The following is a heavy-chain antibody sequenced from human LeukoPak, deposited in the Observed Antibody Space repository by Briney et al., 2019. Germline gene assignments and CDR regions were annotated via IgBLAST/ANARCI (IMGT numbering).Heavy chain of an antibody. V-gene: IGHV3-53*01. CDR1: GFTVSSNY. CDR3: AKGHYYYDSSQFDY. J-gene: IGHJ4*02. CDR2: IYSGGST. D-gene: IGHD3-22*01. Sequence: GGSLRLSCAASGFTVSSNYMSWVRQAPGKGLEWVSVIYSGGSTYYADSVKGRFTISRDNSKNTLYLQMNSLRAEGTAVYYCAKGHYYYDSSQFDYWGQGTLVTVSS.